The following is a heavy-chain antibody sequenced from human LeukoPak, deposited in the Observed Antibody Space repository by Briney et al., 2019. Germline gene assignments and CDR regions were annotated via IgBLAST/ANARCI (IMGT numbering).Heavy chain of an antibody. V-gene: IGHV4-59*01. Sequence: SETLSPTCTVSGASINNKYWSWIRQPPGKGLEWIGYIYYSGSTNYNPSLKSRVTMSVDTSMNQFSLKVSSLTAADTAVYYCARYSRNDDYILDYWGQGILVTVSS. D-gene: IGHD4-17*01. CDR2: IYYSGST. CDR3: ARYSRNDDYILDY. J-gene: IGHJ4*02. CDR1: GASINNKY.